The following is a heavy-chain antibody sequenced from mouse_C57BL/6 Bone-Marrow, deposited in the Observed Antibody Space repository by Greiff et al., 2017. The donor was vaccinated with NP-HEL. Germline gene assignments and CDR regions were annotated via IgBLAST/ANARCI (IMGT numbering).Heavy chain of an antibody. D-gene: IGHD3-2*01. CDR1: GFNIKDDY. CDR2: IDPENGDT. CDR3: TQGETWYFDV. J-gene: IGHJ1*03. V-gene: IGHV14-4*01. Sequence: EVQLQQSGAELVRPVASVKLSCTASGFNIKDDYMHWVKQRPEQGLEWIGWIDPENGDTEYASKFQGKATITADTSSNTAYLQLSSLTSEDTAVYYCTQGETWYFDVWGTGTTVTVSS.